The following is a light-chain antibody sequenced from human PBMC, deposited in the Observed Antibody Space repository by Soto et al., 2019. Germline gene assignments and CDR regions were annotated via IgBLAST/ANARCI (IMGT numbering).Light chain of an antibody. Sequence: ETLMTQSPATLSASPGERVTLSCRASQNINFNLAWYQQKPGQAPRVPIYGASSRASGIPDRFSGSGSGTDFTLTISRLEHDDFAFYYCQQYHNWPPLTFGGGTRVEIK. J-gene: IGKJ4*01. V-gene: IGKV3D-15*01. CDR2: GAS. CDR3: QQYHNWPPLT. CDR1: QNINFN.